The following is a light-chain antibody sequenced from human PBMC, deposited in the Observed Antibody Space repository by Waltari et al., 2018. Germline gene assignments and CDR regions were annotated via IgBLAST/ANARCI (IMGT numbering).Light chain of an antibody. CDR3: QHHVSLPAT. V-gene: IGKV3-20*01. J-gene: IGKJ1*01. CDR2: GAS. CDR1: PGVSRY. Sequence: EIVLTQSPGTLSLSPGERATLSSRASPGVSRYLAWYQQKPGQAPRLLIYGASTRATGIPDRFSGRGSGTDFSLTISRQYAEDFAVYCCQHHVSLPATFGQGTKVEIK.